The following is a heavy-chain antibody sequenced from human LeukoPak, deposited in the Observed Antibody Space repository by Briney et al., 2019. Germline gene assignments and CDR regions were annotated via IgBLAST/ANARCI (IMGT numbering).Heavy chain of an antibody. CDR2: IYYSGST. V-gene: IGHV4-59*01. J-gene: IGHJ4*02. CDR1: GGSISSYY. D-gene: IGHD5-12*01. Sequence: PSETLSLTCTVSGGSISSYYWSWIRQPPGKGLEWIGYIYYSGSTNYNPSLKSRVTISVDTSKNQFSLKLSSVTAADTAVYYCARKAPGGYDFSYFDYWGQGTLVTVSS. CDR3: ARKAPGGYDFSYFDY.